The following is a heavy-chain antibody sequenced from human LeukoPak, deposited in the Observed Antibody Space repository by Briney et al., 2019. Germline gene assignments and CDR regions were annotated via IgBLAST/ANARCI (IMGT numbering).Heavy chain of an antibody. J-gene: IGHJ4*02. CDR3: SRSRQGLRFDY. Sequence: PGGSLRLSCVVSGFIFRSYWTHAVRQVPGKGLLWVPRINTDGSIITYADSVKGRFTISRDNAKNTLYLEMNSLTATDTSVYYFSRSRQGLRFDYWGQGTLVTVSS. V-gene: IGHV3-74*03. CDR1: GFIFRSYW. D-gene: IGHD6-25*01. CDR2: INTDGSII.